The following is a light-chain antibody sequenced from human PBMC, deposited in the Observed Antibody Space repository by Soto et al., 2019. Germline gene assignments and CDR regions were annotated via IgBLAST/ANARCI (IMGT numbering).Light chain of an antibody. CDR3: QQYGYSPLT. V-gene: IGKV3-20*01. J-gene: IGKJ4*01. CDR1: QSVSSNY. Sequence: EIVLTQSPGTLSLSPGERASLSCRASQSVSSNYLAWYQQKPGQAPRLLIYGASTRATGIPDRFSGSGSGPDFTLTISRLEPEDLAVSHCQQYGYSPLTFGGGTKVESK. CDR2: GAS.